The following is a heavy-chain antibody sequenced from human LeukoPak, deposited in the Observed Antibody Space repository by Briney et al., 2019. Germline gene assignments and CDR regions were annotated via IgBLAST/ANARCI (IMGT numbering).Heavy chain of an antibody. D-gene: IGHD2-21*02. J-gene: IGHJ4*02. Sequence: ASETLSLTCTVSGGSISSSSYYWGWIRQPPGKGLEWIGSIYYSGSTYYNPSLKSRVTISVDTSKNQFSLKLSSVTATDTAVYYCARANVVTAIDYWGQGTLVTVSS. CDR3: ARANVVTAIDY. CDR1: GGSISSSSYY. CDR2: IYYSGST. V-gene: IGHV4-39*07.